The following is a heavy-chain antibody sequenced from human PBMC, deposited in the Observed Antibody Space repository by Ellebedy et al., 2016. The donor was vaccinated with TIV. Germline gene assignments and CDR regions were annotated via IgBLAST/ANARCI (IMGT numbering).Heavy chain of an antibody. CDR3: ARYSWPNGVCAHFDY. D-gene: IGHD2-8*01. CDR1: GGSITTYF. J-gene: IGHJ4*02. CDR2: IHYSGST. V-gene: IGHV4-59*08. Sequence: MPSETLSLTCPVSGGSITTYFWSWIRQPTGKGLEWIGYIHYSGSTHSNPSLKRRVTISVDTAKNHFSLQLSSVTAADTAVYYCARYSWPNGVCAHFDYWGQGALVTVSS.